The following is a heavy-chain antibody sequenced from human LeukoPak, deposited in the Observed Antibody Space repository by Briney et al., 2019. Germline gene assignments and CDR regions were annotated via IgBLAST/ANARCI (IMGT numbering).Heavy chain of an antibody. D-gene: IGHD3-3*01. CDR2: IYHRGST. CDR1: GYSISSGYY. CDR3: ARGRFLEWLSYYFDY. V-gene: IGHV4-38-2*02. Sequence: SETLSLTCTVSGYSISSGYYWGWIRQPPGKGLEWIGSIYHRGSTYYNPSLKRRATISVDTSKNQFSLKLSSVTAADTAVYYCARGRFLEWLSYYFDYWGQGTLVTVSS. J-gene: IGHJ4*02.